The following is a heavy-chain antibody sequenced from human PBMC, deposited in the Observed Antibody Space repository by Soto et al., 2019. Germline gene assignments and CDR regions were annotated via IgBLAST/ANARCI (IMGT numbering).Heavy chain of an antibody. V-gene: IGHV3-7*01. CDR2: IKQDGSEN. CDR1: GFTFSSYW. CDR3: AREGGYYYDSSGSWFDP. Sequence: GGSLRLSCAASGFTFSSYWMSWVRQAPGKGLEWVANIKQDGSENYYVDSVKGRFTISRDNAKNSLYLQMNSLRAEDTAVYYCAREGGYYYDSSGSWFDPWGQGTLVTVSS. J-gene: IGHJ5*02. D-gene: IGHD3-22*01.